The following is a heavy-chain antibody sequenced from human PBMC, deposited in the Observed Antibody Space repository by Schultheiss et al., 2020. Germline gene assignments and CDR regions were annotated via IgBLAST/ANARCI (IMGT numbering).Heavy chain of an antibody. J-gene: IGHJ6*04. D-gene: IGHD3-3*01. V-gene: IGHV1-2*04. CDR2: INPNSGGT. CDR3: ARGAPWGYYDFWSGYLYVMDS. Sequence: ASVKVSCKASGYSFTGYVRDWMRQAPGQGLEWMGWINPNSGGTNYAQKFQGWVTMTRDTSISTAYMELSRLRSDDTAVYYCARGAPWGYYDFWSGYLYVMDSRGIGNAGIVYS. CDR1: GYSFTGYV.